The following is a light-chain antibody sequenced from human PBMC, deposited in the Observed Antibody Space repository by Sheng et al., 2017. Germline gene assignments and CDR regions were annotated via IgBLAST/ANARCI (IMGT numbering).Light chain of an antibody. J-gene: IGKJ2*01. CDR2: TAS. CDR3: LNHNDYPNT. CDR1: QDISTY. Sequence: DIQLTQSPPAMSASVGDRVTITCRASQDISTYLAWYQQKPGKVPKCLIYTASNLQSGVPPRFSGSGSGIEFTLTISSLQPEDFATYYCLNHNDYPNTFGQGTRLEI. V-gene: IGKV1-17*03.